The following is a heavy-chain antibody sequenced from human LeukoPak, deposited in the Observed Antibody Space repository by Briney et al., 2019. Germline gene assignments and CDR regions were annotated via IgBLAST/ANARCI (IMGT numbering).Heavy chain of an antibody. J-gene: IGHJ5*02. V-gene: IGHV1-69*13. CDR3: AREILAPGIAVAGPMGWFDP. CDR1: GGTFSSYA. CDR2: IIPIFGTA. Sequence: SVTVSCKASGGTFSSYAISWVRQAPGQGLEWMGGIIPIFGTANYAQKFQGRVTITADESTSTAYMELSSLRSEDTAVYYCAREILAPGIAVAGPMGWFDPWGRGTLVTVSS. D-gene: IGHD6-19*01.